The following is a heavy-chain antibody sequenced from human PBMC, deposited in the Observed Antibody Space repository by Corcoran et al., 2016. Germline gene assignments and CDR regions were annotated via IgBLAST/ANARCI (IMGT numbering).Heavy chain of an antibody. Sequence: QVQLVQSGAEVKKPGASVKVSCKASGYTFTGYYMHWVRQAPGQGLEWMGWINPIFGTANYAQKFQGRVTITADESTSTAYMELSSLRSEDTAVYYGARTPGWSRRWFDPWGQGTLVTVSS. CDR2: INPIFGTA. D-gene: IGHD2-15*01. J-gene: IGHJ5*02. CDR1: GYTFTGYY. CDR3: ARTPGWSRRWFDP. V-gene: IGHV1-69*01.